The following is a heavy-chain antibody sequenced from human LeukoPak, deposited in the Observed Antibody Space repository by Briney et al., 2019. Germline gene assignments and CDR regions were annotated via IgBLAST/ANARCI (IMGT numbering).Heavy chain of an antibody. Sequence: GSLRLSCAASGFTFSSYGMSWVRQAPGKGLEWIGEINHSGSINYNSSLKSRVTISVDTSKNQFSLKLSSVTAADTAMYYCARRMGRRFGERYYYYHYMDVWGKGTTVTISS. CDR2: INHSGSI. D-gene: IGHD3-10*01. CDR3: ARRMGRRFGERYYYYHYMDV. CDR1: GFTFSSYG. V-gene: IGHV4-34*01. J-gene: IGHJ6*03.